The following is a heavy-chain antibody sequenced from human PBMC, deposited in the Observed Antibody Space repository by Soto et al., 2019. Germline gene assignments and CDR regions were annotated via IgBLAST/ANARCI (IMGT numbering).Heavy chain of an antibody. V-gene: IGHV5-51*01. J-gene: IGHJ4*02. CDR1: GYTFTNYW. D-gene: IGHD3-10*01. CDR2: IHPGDSDT. CDR3: ARRSPGSPHYYFDY. Sequence: GESLKISCQGSGYTFTNYWIGWVRLMPGKGLEWMGIIHPGDSDTRYSPSFQGRVTMSADKSISTAYLQWSSLQASDTAIFYCARRSPGSPHYYFDYWGLGTLVTVSS.